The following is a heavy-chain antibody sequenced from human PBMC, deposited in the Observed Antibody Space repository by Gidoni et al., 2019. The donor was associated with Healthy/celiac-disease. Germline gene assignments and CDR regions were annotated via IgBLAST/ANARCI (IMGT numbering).Heavy chain of an antibody. CDR1: GFTVSSNY. J-gene: IGHJ3*02. D-gene: IGHD2-15*01. V-gene: IGHV3-66*01. CDR2: IYSGGST. CDR3: ARDSPAASDAFDI. Sequence: EVQLVESGGGLVQPGGSLRLPCAASGFTVSSNYMSWVRQAPGKGLEWVSAIYSGGSTYYADSVKGRFTISRDNSKNTLYLQMNSLRAEDTAVYYCARDSPAASDAFDIWGQGTMVTVSS.